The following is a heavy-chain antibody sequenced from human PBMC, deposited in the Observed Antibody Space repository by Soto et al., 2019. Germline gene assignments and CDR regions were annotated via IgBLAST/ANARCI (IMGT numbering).Heavy chain of an antibody. J-gene: IGHJ4*02. CDR3: AKVRAVAGSSMNY. D-gene: IGHD6-19*01. Sequence: LRLSCAASGFSFNNYVMTWVSQAPGKGLEWVSHITPNGGSTNYADSVKGRFTISRDNSKDMLFLQMNGLRVEDTAVYYCAKVRAVAGSSMNYWGQGTLVTV. CDR2: ITPNGGST. CDR1: GFSFNNYV. V-gene: IGHV3-23*01.